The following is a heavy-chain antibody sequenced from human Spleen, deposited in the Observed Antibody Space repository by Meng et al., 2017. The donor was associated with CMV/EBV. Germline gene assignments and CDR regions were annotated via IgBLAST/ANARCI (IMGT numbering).Heavy chain of an antibody. V-gene: IGHV3-30*04. CDR2: ISYDGSNK. CDR1: GFTFSSYA. J-gene: IGHJ4*02. CDR3: AKLPLWGPWQQLVGGDY. D-gene: IGHD6-13*01. Sequence: GGSLRLSCAASGFTFSSYAMHWVRQAPGKGLEWVAVISYDGSNKYYADSVKGRFTISRDNSENTLFLQMNGLRAEDTAVYYCAKLPLWGPWQQLVGGDYWGQGTLVTVSS.